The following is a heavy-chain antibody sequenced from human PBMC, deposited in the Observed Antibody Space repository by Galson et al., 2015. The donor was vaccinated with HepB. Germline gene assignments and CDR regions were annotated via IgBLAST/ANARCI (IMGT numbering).Heavy chain of an antibody. Sequence: SLKLSCKASGCTFSSYTMSWVRQAPGQGLEWVGRIIPILGIANYAQKFQGRVRITADKSTSTAYMELSSLRSEDTAVYYWARDDKGRRDDAFDIWGQGTMVTVSS. V-gene: IGHV1-69*04. J-gene: IGHJ3*02. D-gene: IGHD1-14*01. CDR3: ARDDKGRRDDAFDI. CDR1: GCTFSSYT. CDR2: IIPILGIA.